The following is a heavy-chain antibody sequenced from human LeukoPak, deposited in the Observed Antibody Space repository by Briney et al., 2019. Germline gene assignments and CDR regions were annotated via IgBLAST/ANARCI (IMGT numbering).Heavy chain of an antibody. V-gene: IGHV4-59*01. J-gene: IGHJ4*02. CDR3: ARVLRSGRRGYFDY. Sequence: SETLSLTCSVFGLSFNNNYWSRIRQPPGKGLEWIGYIYYNGNTNYNPSLKSRVTITVDTSKYHFSLRLSSVTAADTAVYYCARVLRSGRRGYFDYWGQGTLVTVSS. D-gene: IGHD5-12*01. CDR1: GLSFNNNY. CDR2: IYYNGNT.